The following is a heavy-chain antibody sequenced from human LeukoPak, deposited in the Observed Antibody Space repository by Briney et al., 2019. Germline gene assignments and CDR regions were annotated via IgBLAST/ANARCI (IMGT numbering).Heavy chain of an antibody. D-gene: IGHD3-22*01. J-gene: IGHJ3*02. CDR3: ARGGNIGYDYNAFDI. Sequence: GGSLRLSCAASGFTFSSYWMHWVRQPPGKGLVWVSRINSDGSSTAYADSVKGRFTISRDNAKNTLYLQMNSLRDEDTAVYYCARGGNIGYDYNAFDIWGQGTMVTVSS. V-gene: IGHV3-74*03. CDR2: INSDGSST. CDR1: GFTFSSYW.